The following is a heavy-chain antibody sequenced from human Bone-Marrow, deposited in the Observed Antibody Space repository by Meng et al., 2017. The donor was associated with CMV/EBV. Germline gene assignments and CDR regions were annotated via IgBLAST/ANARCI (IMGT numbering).Heavy chain of an antibody. V-gene: IGHV4-39*07. J-gene: IGHJ4*02. Sequence: SGTRSLTCTVSGGSISSSSYYWGWIRQPPGKGLEWIGSIYYSGSTYSNPSLKSRVAISVDTSKNQFSLKLSSVTAADTAVYYCARVGYCTNGLCFYPSCFDYWCQGTLVTVSS. CDR2: IYYSGST. CDR1: GGSISSSSYY. D-gene: IGHD2-8*01. CDR3: ARVGYCTNGLCFYPSCFDY.